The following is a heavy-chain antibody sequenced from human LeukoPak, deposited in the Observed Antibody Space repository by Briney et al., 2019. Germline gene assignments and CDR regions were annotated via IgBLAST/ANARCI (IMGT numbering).Heavy chain of an antibody. V-gene: IGHV4-39*01. Sequence: SETLSLTCTVSDGSISSSSYYWGWIRQPPGKGLEWIGSIYYSGSTYYNPSLKSRATISVDTSKSQFSLKLSSVTAADTAVYYCARSTFYYDSSGYQANYYFDYWDQGTLVTVSS. CDR1: DGSISSSSYY. CDR2: IYYSGST. D-gene: IGHD3-22*01. CDR3: ARSTFYYDSSGYQANYYFDY. J-gene: IGHJ4*02.